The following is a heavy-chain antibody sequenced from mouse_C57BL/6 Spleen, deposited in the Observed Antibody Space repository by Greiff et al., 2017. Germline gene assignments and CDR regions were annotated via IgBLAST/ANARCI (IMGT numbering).Heavy chain of an antibody. CDR2: IHPSDSDT. V-gene: IGHV1-74*01. D-gene: IGHD2-4*01. Sequence: QVQLQQPGAELVKPGASVKVSCKASGYTFTSYWMHWVKQRPGQGLEWIGRIHPSDSDTNYNQKVKGKATLTVDKSSSTAYMQLSSLTSEDSAVYYCAIRVYYDYGYCDYWGQGTTLTVSS. CDR1: GYTFTSYW. J-gene: IGHJ2*01. CDR3: AIRVYYDYGYCDY.